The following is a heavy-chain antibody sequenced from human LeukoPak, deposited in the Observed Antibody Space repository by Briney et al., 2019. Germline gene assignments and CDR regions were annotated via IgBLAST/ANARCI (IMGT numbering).Heavy chain of an antibody. CDR2: VNPNSGGT. V-gene: IGHV1-2*02. CDR3: ARLPRVPAAKRDY. D-gene: IGHD2-2*01. CDR1: GYTFTGYY. J-gene: IGHJ4*02. Sequence: ASVKVSCKASGYTFTGYYMHWVRQAPGQGLEWMGWVNPNSGGTNYAQKFQGRVTMTRGTSISTAYMELSRLRSDDTAVYYCARLPRVPAAKRDYWGQGTLVTVSS.